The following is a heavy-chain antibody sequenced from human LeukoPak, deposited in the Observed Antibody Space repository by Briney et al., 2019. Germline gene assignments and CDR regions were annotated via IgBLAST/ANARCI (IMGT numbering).Heavy chain of an antibody. CDR3: AKDSNTGGYSFGS. CDR2: ISWDGGIT. J-gene: IGHJ4*02. CDR1: GFTFDDYA. Sequence: GGSPRLSCAASGFTFDDYAMHWVRQAPGKGLEWVSLISWDGGITYYADSVRGRFTISRDNSKNSLSLEMNSLRTEDTALYYCAKDSNTGGYSFGSWGQGTLVTVTS. V-gene: IGHV3-43*02. D-gene: IGHD5-12*01.